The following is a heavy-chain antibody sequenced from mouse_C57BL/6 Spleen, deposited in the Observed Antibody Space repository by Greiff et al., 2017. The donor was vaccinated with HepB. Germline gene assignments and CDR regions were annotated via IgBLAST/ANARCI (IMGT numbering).Heavy chain of an antibody. V-gene: IGHV14-3*01. CDR1: GFNIKNTY. CDR3: AIGGDFGNAWFAY. CDR2: IDPANGNT. Sequence: VQLQQSVAELVRPGASVKLSCTASGFNIKNTYMHWVKQRPEQGLEWIGRIDPANGNTKYAPKFQGKATITADTSSNPAYLQLSSMTSEDTAIYYSAIGGDFGNAWFAYWGQGTLVTVSA. J-gene: IGHJ3*01. D-gene: IGHD2-1*01.